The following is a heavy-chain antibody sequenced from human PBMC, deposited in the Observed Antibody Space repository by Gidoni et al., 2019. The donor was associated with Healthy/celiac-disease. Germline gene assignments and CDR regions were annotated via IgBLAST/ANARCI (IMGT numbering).Heavy chain of an antibody. D-gene: IGHD6-19*01. CDR2: ISSNGGST. CDR1: GFTFSSYA. V-gene: IGHV3-64D*06. Sequence: EVQLVESGGGLVQPGGSLRLSCSASGFTFSSYAMHWVRQAPGKGLEYVSAISSNGGSTYYADSVKGRFTISRDNSKNTLYLQMSSLRAEDTAVYYCVNSPAGGWHIYYYYGMDVWGQGTTVTVSS. J-gene: IGHJ6*02. CDR3: VNSPAGGWHIYYYYGMDV.